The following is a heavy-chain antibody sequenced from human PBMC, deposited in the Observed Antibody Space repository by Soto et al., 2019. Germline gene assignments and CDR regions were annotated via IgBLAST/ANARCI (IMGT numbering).Heavy chain of an antibody. D-gene: IGHD6-13*01. J-gene: IGHJ6*02. CDR1: GYTFTSYG. CDR3: ARDLWEIAAAGINYYYGMDV. CDR2: ISAYNGNT. V-gene: IGHV1-18*04. Sequence: VKVSCKASGYTFTSYGISWVRQAPGQGLEWMGWISAYNGNTNYAQKLQGRVTMTTDTSTSTAYMELRSLRSDDTAVYYCARDLWEIAAAGINYYYGMDVWGQGTTVTVSS.